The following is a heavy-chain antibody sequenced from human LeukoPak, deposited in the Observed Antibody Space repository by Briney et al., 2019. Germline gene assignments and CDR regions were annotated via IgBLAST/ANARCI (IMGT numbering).Heavy chain of an antibody. J-gene: IGHJ4*02. Sequence: SETLSLTCAVYGGPFNDYYWNWLRQPPGKGLEWIGGIYYSGSTYYNPSLKSRVTISVDTSKNQFSLKLNSVTAADTAVYYCARKAPYYYDGSGPLGTYYFDYWGRGTLVTVSS. CDR1: GGPFNDYY. D-gene: IGHD3-22*01. CDR3: ARKAPYYYDGSGPLGTYYFDY. CDR2: IYYSGST. V-gene: IGHV4-34*01.